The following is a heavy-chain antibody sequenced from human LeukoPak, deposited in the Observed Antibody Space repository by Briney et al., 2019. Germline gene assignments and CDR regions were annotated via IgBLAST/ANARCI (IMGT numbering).Heavy chain of an antibody. CDR1: GGTFSSYA. J-gene: IGHJ6*03. Sequence: ASVKVSCKASGGTFSSYAISWVRQAPGQGLEWMGWISAYNGNTNYAQKLQGRVTMTTDTSTSTAYMELRSLRSDDTAVYYCARESSNRYYYYMDVWGKGTTVTISS. V-gene: IGHV1-18*01. CDR3: ARESSNRYYYYMDV. D-gene: IGHD3-9*01. CDR2: ISAYNGNT.